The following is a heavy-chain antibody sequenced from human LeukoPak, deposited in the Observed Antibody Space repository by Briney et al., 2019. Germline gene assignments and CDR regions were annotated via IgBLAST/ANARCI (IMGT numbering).Heavy chain of an antibody. D-gene: IGHD3-22*01. CDR2: IYYSGST. CDR3: AGYYYDSSGYYPWGAFFDY. V-gene: IGHV4-59*01. Sequence: SGTLSLTCTVSGGPISSYYWSWIRQPPGKGLEWIGYIYYSGSTNYNPSLKSRVTISVDTSKNQFSLKLSSVTAADTAVYYCAGYYYDSSGYYPWGAFFDYWGQGTLVTVSS. J-gene: IGHJ4*02. CDR1: GGPISSYY.